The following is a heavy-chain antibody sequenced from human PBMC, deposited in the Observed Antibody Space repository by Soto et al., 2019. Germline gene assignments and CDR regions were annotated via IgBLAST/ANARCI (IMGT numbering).Heavy chain of an antibody. CDR3: ARGLTSEWFDP. CDR2: LNPNTGNT. V-gene: IGHV1-8*01. Sequence: QEQLVQSGAEMKKPGASVKVSCKASGYTFTSYDINWVRQATGHGLEWMGWLNPNTGNTGYAPKFQGRVTMTRNTSINTVYMELSRLRSEDTAVYYCARGLTSEWFDPWGQGTLVTVSS. J-gene: IGHJ5*02. D-gene: IGHD4-17*01. CDR1: GYTFTSYD.